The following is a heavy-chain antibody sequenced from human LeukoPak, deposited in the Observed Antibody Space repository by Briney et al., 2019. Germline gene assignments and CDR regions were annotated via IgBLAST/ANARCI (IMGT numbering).Heavy chain of an antibody. D-gene: IGHD3-10*01. CDR2: INHSGST. CDR3: ARGKMVRGVIIIYFDY. Sequence: RPSETLSLTCAVYGGFFSGYYWSWIRQPPGKGLEWIGEINHSGSTNYNPSLKSRVTISVDTSKNQFSLKLSSVTAADTAVYYCARGKMVRGVIIIYFDYWGQGTLVTVSS. V-gene: IGHV4-34*01. CDR1: GGFFSGYY. J-gene: IGHJ4*02.